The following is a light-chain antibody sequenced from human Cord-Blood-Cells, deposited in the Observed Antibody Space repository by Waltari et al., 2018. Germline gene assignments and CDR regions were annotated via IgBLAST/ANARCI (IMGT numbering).Light chain of an antibody. J-gene: IGLJ3*02. CDR1: SSDVGSYNI. CDR3: CSYAGSSTWV. V-gene: IGLV2-23*01. Sequence: QSALTQPASVSGSPGQSITIPCTGTSSDVGSYNIFSWYQQHPGKAPKLMIDEGSKRPSGVSNRFSGSKSGNTASLTISGLQAEDEADYYCCSYAGSSTWVFGGGTKLTVL. CDR2: EGS.